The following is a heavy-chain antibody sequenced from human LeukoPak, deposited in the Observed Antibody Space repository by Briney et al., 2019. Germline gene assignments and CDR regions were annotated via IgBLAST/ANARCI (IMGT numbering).Heavy chain of an antibody. CDR3: ARPDQRGYSYGYSAFDI. CDR1: GGSISSSTHY. D-gene: IGHD5-18*01. Sequence: SETLSLTCTVYGGSISSSTHYWGWIRQPPGKGLEWIGSIYYSGRTYYNPSLKSRVTISVDTSKNQFSLRLSSVTAADTAVYYCARPDQRGYSYGYSAFDIWGQGTMVTVSS. V-gene: IGHV4-39*01. J-gene: IGHJ3*02. CDR2: IYYSGRT.